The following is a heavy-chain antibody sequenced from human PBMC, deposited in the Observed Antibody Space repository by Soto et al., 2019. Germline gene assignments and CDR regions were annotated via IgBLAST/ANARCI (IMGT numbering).Heavy chain of an antibody. CDR2: ISAYNGNT. J-gene: IGHJ4*02. D-gene: IGHD6-13*01. V-gene: IGHV1-18*01. CDR1: GYTFTSYG. CDR3: ARGARIAAAGLIDY. Sequence: ASVKVSCKASGYTFTSYGISWVRQAPGQRLEWMGWISAYNGNTNYAQKLQGRVTMTTDTSTSTAYMELRSLRSDDTAVYYCARGARIAAAGLIDYWGQGTLVTVSS.